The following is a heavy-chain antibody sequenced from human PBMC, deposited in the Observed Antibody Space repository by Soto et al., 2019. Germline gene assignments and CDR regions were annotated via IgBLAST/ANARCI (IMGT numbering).Heavy chain of an antibody. CDR2: IIPIFGTA. D-gene: IGHD2-21*02. Sequence: SVKVSCKASGGTFSSYAISWVRQAPGQGLEWMGGIIPIFGTANYAQKFQGRVTITADESTSTAYMELSSLRSEDTAVYYCARDGKYCGGDCFLNWFDPWGQGTLVTVSS. CDR3: ARDGKYCGGDCFLNWFDP. V-gene: IGHV1-69*13. CDR1: GGTFSSYA. J-gene: IGHJ5*02.